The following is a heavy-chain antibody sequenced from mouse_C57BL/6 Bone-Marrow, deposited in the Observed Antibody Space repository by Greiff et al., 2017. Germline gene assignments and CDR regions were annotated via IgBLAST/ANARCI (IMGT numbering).Heavy chain of an antibody. V-gene: IGHV5-4*01. J-gene: IGHJ3*01. CDR3: AREGLRNFAY. Sequence: EVHLVESGGGLVKPGGSLKLSCAASGFTFSSYAMSWVRQTPEKRLEWVATISDGGSYTYYPDNVKGRFTISRDNAKNNLYLQMSHLKSEDTAMYYCAREGLRNFAYWGQGTLVTVSA. CDR1: GFTFSSYA. D-gene: IGHD1-1*01. CDR2: ISDGGSYT.